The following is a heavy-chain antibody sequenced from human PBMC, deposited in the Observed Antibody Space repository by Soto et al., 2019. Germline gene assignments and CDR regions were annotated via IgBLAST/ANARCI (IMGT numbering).Heavy chain of an antibody. CDR1: GFTVSSSY. Sequence: PGGSLRLSCAASGFTVSSSYMTWVRQAPGKGLEWVSVIYSGGSTYYADSVKGRFTISRDNSKNTLYLQMNILRAEDTAVYYCAGGAPKYYFNCWGQGTLVTVSS. V-gene: IGHV3-53*01. J-gene: IGHJ4*02. CDR3: AGGAPKYYFNC. CDR2: IYSGGST.